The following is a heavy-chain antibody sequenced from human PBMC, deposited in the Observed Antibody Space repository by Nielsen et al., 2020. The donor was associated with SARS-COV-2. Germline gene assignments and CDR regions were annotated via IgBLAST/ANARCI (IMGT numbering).Heavy chain of an antibody. J-gene: IGHJ6*02. Sequence: SLKTSCAASGFTFDDYAMHWVRQAPGKGLEWVSGISWNSGSIGYADSVKGRFTISRDNAKNSLYLQMNSLRAEDTALYYCSSQGALMTGSNMDVWGQGTTVTVSS. V-gene: IGHV3-9*01. CDR3: SSQGALMTGSNMDV. D-gene: IGHD3-9*01. CDR1: GFTFDDYA. CDR2: ISWNSGSI.